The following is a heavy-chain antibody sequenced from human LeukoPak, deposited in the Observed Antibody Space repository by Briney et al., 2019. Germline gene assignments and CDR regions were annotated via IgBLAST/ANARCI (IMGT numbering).Heavy chain of an antibody. D-gene: IGHD1-26*01. CDR2: IYYTGAT. J-gene: IGHJ4*02. Sequence: PSETLSLTCTVSGGSTRSSSYYWGWIRQPPGKGLEWIGSIYYTGATWYNPSLTSRVTISLDTSKKQLSLRLSSVTAADTAVYYCAGQGGSYPFDYWGQGTLVTVSS. CDR1: GGSTRSSSYY. CDR3: AGQGGSYPFDY. V-gene: IGHV4-39*01.